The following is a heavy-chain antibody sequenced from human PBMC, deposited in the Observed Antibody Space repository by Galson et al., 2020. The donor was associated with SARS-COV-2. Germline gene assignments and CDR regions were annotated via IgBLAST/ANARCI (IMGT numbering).Heavy chain of an antibody. D-gene: IGHD3-10*01. CDR1: GYSFTTYW. V-gene: IGHV5-51*01. CDR2: IYPRDSDT. J-gene: IGHJ4*02. CDR3: ARVPSMVRGVMFEY. Sequence: HGESLKISCKGSGYSFTTYWIAWVRQMPGKGLEWMGIIYPRDSDTRYSPSFQGQVTISADKSINTAYLQWSSLKASDTAMYYCARVPSMVRGVMFEYWGQGTLVTVSS.